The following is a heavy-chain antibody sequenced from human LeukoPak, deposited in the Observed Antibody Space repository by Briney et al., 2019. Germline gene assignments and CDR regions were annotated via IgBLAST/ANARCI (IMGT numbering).Heavy chain of an antibody. CDR3: AREVYCSGDCPFDY. J-gene: IGHJ4*02. Sequence: GGSLILSCEASGFTVSSNYMSWVRQAPGKGLEWVSIAYTGGSTYYTDSVKGRFTISRDNSDNTLYLQMNSLRAEDTAVYYCAREVYCSGDCPFDYWGQGTLVTVSS. V-gene: IGHV3-66*01. D-gene: IGHD2-21*02. CDR2: AYTGGST. CDR1: GFTVSSNY.